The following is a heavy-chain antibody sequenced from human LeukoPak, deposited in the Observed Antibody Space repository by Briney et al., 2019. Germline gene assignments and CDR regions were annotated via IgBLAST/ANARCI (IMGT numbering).Heavy chain of an antibody. Sequence: GGSLRLSCAASGFTFSSYSMNWVRQAPGKGLEWVSYISSSSSTIYYADSVKGRFTISRDNAKNSLYLQMNSLRAEDTAVYYCARSGVKGWLLSPTFYYYGMDVWGQGTTVTVSS. J-gene: IGHJ6*02. CDR2: ISSSSSTI. CDR3: ARSGVKGWLLSPTFYYYGMDV. D-gene: IGHD3-9*01. CDR1: GFTFSSYS. V-gene: IGHV3-48*04.